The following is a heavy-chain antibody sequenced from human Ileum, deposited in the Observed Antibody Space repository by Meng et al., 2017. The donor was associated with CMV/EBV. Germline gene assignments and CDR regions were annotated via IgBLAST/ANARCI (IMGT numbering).Heavy chain of an antibody. Sequence: GESLMISCASSGFTFSGSWMTWVRQAPGKGLEWVANIKQDGSEKYHVDSVHGRFTISRDNAENSLYLQMNSLRAEDTAVYYYAEQYGSSSGLDHWGQGTLVTVSS. J-gene: IGHJ4*01. CDR3: AEQYGSSSGLDH. V-gene: IGHV3-7*01. D-gene: IGHD6-6*01. CDR2: IKQDGSEK. CDR1: GFTFSGSW.